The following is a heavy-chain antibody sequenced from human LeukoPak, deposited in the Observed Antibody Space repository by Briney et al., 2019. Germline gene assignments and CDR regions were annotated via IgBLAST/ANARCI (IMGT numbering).Heavy chain of an antibody. CDR1: GGSISSGGYS. J-gene: IGHJ4*02. Sequence: SSETLSLTCAVSGGSISSGGYSWSWIRQPPGKGLEWIGYIYHSGSTYYNPSLKSRVTISVDRSKNQFSLKLSSVTAADTAVYYCARDTPYYYDSSGYYDYYFDYWGQGTLVTVSS. V-gene: IGHV4-30-2*01. CDR3: ARDTPYYYDSSGYYDYYFDY. CDR2: IYHSGST. D-gene: IGHD3-22*01.